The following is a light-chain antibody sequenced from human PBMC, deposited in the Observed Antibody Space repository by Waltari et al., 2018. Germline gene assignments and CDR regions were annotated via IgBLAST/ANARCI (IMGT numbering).Light chain of an antibody. V-gene: IGLV3-1*01. CDR3: QAWDSRTYVV. Sequence: SYELTQTPSVSVSPGQTASITCSGDKLEDKYVCWYQQKAGQSPVMVIYQDTRRPSEIPERFSGSSSGTTATLTISGTHAVDEADYYCQAWDSRTYVVFGGGTKLTVL. CDR2: QDT. CDR1: KLEDKY. J-gene: IGLJ2*01.